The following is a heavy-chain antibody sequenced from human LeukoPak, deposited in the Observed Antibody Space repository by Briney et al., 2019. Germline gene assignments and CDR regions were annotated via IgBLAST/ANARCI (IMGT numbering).Heavy chain of an antibody. V-gene: IGHV1-2*06. CDR3: ARGNPTQLLRYFDWLLDY. D-gene: IGHD3-9*01. CDR2: FNPNSGGT. J-gene: IGHJ4*02. CDR1: GYTFTGYY. Sequence: ASVKVSCKASGYTFTGYYMHWVRQAPGQGLEWMGRFNPNSGGTNYAQKFQGRVTMTRDTSISTAYMELSRLRSDDTAVYYCARGNPTQLLRYFDWLLDYWGQGTLVTVSS.